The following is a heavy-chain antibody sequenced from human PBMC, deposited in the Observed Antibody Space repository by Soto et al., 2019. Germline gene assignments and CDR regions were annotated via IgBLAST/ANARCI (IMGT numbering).Heavy chain of an antibody. CDR2: MNPNSGNT. CDR3: ARAPLGYCSSTSCYSNNWFDP. V-gene: IGHV1-8*01. J-gene: IGHJ5*02. D-gene: IGHD2-2*01. CDR1: GYTFTSYD. Sequence: QVQLVQSGAEVKKPGASVKVSCKASGYTFTSYDINWVRQATGQGLEWMGWMNPNSGNTGYAQKFKGRVTMTRNTSISTAYMELSSLRSEDTAVYYCARAPLGYCSSTSCYSNNWFDPWGQGTLVTVSS.